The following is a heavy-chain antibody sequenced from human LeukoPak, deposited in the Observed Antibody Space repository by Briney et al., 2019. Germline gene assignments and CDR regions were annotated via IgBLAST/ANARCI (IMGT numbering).Heavy chain of an antibody. D-gene: IGHD6-13*01. CDR2: ISSSSSST. CDR1: GFTFSDYY. CDR3: ARDPAPTEAAAVTSGHNWFDP. J-gene: IGHJ5*02. Sequence: PGGSLRLSCAAAGFTFSDYYMSWIRQAPGKGLEWVSYISSSSSSTNYADSVKGRFTISRDNAKNSLYLQMNSLRAEDTAVYYCARDPAPTEAAAVTSGHNWFDPWGQGTLVTVSS. V-gene: IGHV3-11*06.